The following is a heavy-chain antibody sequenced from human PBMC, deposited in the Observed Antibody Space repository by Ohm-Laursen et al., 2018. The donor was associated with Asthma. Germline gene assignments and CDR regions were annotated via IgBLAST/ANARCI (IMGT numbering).Heavy chain of an antibody. CDR3: ARLDWALSVFDL. V-gene: IGHV4-59*02. CDR2: MHSSGGA. D-gene: IGHD3-9*01. Sequence: GTLSLTCAVSGGSVSGYYWSWIRPPPGRGLEWIAYMHSSGGANYNPSLQSRVTLSVDTSNNRVSLRLSFVTAADTALYFCARLDWALSVFDLWGQGALVTVAS. CDR1: GGSVSGYY. J-gene: IGHJ5*02.